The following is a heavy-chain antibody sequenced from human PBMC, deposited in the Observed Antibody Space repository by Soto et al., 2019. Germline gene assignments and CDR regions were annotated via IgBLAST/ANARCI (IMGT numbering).Heavy chain of an antibody. V-gene: IGHV4-59*01. D-gene: IGHD3-22*01. Sequence: SETLSLTCTVSGGSISSYYWSWIRQPPGKGLEWIGYIYYSGSINYNPSLKSRVTISVDTSKKQFSLKLSSVTAADTAVYYCARVSFDYYYDSSGYYLQTWGQGALVTFSS. CDR2: IYYSGSI. CDR1: GGSISSYY. CDR3: ARVSFDYYYDSSGYYLQT. J-gene: IGHJ4*02.